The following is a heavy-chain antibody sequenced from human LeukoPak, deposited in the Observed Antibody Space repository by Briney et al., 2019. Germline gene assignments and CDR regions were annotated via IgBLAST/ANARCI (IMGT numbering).Heavy chain of an antibody. D-gene: IGHD6-19*01. Sequence: PGGSLRLSCAASGFTFSSYAMSWVRQAPGKGLEWVSAISGSGGSTYYADSVKGRFTISRDNSKNTLYLQMNSLRAEDTAVYYCAKVSAVAGTWTRSFDYWGQGTLVTVSS. CDR3: AKVSAVAGTWTRSFDY. CDR1: GFTFSSYA. V-gene: IGHV3-23*01. J-gene: IGHJ4*02. CDR2: ISGSGGST.